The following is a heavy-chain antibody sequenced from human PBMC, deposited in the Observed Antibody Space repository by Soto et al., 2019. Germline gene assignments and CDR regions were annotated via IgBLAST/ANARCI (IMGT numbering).Heavy chain of an antibody. CDR3: ARIRCNGGAWRYYFES. D-gene: IGHD2-8*02. Sequence: SETLALTCTVSVGSINNYYWSFIRQPPGKGLEFIGFIYYSGSTDYNPSLRSRVTMSVDTSKNQFSLKLNSVTAADTAVYYCARIRCNGGAWRYYFESWCLGKRGTVSP. CDR1: VGSINNYY. V-gene: IGHV4-59*01. CDR2: IYYSGST. J-gene: IGHJ4*02.